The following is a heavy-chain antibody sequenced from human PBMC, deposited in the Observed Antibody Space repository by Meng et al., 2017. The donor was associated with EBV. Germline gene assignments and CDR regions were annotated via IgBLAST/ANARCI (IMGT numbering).Heavy chain of an antibody. CDR2: INHNGST. Sequence: QVQLQQWGAGLLKPSAXLSLPCVVYGGPFSGYYWSWIRQPPGKGLEWIGKINHNGSTNYNPSLKSRVTISVDTSKNQFSLKLSSVTAADTAVYYCARGGGNRGGIVGATYRLNWFDPWGQGTLVTVSS. CDR1: GGPFSGYY. D-gene: IGHD1-26*01. CDR3: ARGGGNRGGIVGATYRLNWFDP. J-gene: IGHJ5*02. V-gene: IGHV4-34*01.